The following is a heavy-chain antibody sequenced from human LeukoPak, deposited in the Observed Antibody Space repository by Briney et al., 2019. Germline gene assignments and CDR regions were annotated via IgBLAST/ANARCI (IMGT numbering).Heavy chain of an antibody. Sequence: GGSLRLSCAASGFTFSSYWMSWVRQAPGKGPVWVSHINSDGSNTGYADSVKGRFTSSRDNAKNTLYLQMNSLGADDTAVYYCAANSWMLGMDVWGQGTAVTVSS. CDR1: GFTFSSYW. V-gene: IGHV3-74*01. CDR2: INSDGSNT. CDR3: AANSWMLGMDV. D-gene: IGHD2-8*01. J-gene: IGHJ6*02.